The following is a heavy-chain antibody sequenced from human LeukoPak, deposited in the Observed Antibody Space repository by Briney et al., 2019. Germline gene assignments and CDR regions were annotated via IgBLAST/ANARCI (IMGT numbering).Heavy chain of an antibody. CDR3: ARGIAARPTCFDY. J-gene: IGHJ4*02. V-gene: IGHV1-46*01. D-gene: IGHD6-6*01. Sequence: ASVKVSCKASGYTFTSYYMHWVRQAPGQGLEWMGIINPSGGSTSYAQKFQGRVTMTRDTSTSTAYMELRSLRSDDTAVYYCARGIAARPTCFDYWGQGTLVTVSS. CDR2: INPSGGST. CDR1: GYTFTSYY.